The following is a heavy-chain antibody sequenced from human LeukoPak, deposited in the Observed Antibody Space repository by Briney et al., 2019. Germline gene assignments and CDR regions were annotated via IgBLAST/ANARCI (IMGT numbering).Heavy chain of an antibody. V-gene: IGHV1-18*01. D-gene: IGHD2-15*01. CDR2: ISAYNGYK. J-gene: IGHJ1*01. Sequence: AASVKVSCKASGYTLTSFSISWVRQAPGHGLEWMVWISAYNGYKDYAQKLQGRVTMTTETSTNTAYMELRSLRSDDTAVYYCVRGDCSGVSCYLPEYFRHWGQGTLVTVSS. CDR3: VRGDCSGVSCYLPEYFRH. CDR1: GYTLTSFS.